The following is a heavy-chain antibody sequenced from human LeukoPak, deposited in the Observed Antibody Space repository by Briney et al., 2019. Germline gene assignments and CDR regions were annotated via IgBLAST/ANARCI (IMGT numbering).Heavy chain of an antibody. CDR2: INGDGRST. Sequence: QPGGSLRLSCSASGFTFTTYTMYWVRQAPGKGLEYVSVINGDGRSTYYADSVKGRFTISRDNSKNTLYLQMSSLRAEDTAVYYCVGDQADDTGYLRWGQGTRVTVSA. J-gene: IGHJ4*02. CDR3: VGDQADDTGYLR. V-gene: IGHV3-64D*06. D-gene: IGHD3-9*01. CDR1: GFTFTTYT.